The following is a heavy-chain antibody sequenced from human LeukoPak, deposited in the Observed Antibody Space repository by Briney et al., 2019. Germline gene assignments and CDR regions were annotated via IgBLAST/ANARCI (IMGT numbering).Heavy chain of an antibody. CDR2: IYYSGST. V-gene: IGHV4-39*02. CDR1: GGSISSSYYY. Sequence: SETLSLTCTVSGGSISSSYYYWDWIRQPPGKGLEWIGTIYYSGSTYYNPSLKSRVTISVDTSKNHFSLKLSSVTAADTAVYYCARRNRGIGGAPLDYWGQGTLVTVSS. D-gene: IGHD1-26*01. J-gene: IGHJ4*02. CDR3: ARRNRGIGGAPLDY.